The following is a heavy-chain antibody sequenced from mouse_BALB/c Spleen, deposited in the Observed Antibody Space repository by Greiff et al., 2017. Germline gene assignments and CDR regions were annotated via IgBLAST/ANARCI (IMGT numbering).Heavy chain of an antibody. CDR2: IDPETGGT. CDR3: TRDSLYAMDY. V-gene: IGHV1-15*01. CDR1: GYTFTDYE. J-gene: IGHJ4*01. Sequence: QVQLQQSGAELVRPGASVTLSCKASGYTFTDYEMHWVKQTPVHGLEWIGAIDPETGGTAYNQKFKGKATLTADKSSSTAYMELRSLTSEDSAVYYCTRDSLYAMDYWGQGTSVTVSS.